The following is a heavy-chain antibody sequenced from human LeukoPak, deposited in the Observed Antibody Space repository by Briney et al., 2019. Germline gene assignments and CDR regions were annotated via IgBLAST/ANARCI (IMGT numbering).Heavy chain of an antibody. CDR2: IRGTGGRT. D-gene: IGHD3-10*01. Sequence: HGVAVRLSCAASGFTFSSYAMSWVRQAPGKGLEWVSGIRGTGGRTYYANSVKGRFTIPRDNSKNTVYLQMKSLRAEDTAVYYCAKLSGIWFGRNQDIFDIWGQGPMVTVSS. J-gene: IGHJ3*02. CDR3: AKLSGIWFGRNQDIFDI. V-gene: IGHV3-23*01. CDR1: GFTFSSYA.